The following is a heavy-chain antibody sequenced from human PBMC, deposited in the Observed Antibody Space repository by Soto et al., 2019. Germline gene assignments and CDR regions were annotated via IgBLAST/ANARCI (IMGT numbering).Heavy chain of an antibody. J-gene: IGHJ4*02. V-gene: IGHV2-5*02. CDR3: AHRPRGYAYYFDF. D-gene: IGHD5-12*01. CDR2: IFWDDDK. CDR1: GFSLSTRGVG. Sequence: QTTLKESGPTLMKSTQTLTLTCTFSGFSLSTRGVGVAWIRQPPGKALEWLALIFWDDDKWYNPSLKSRLTITEDTSKNQVVLIMTNMDPVDTATYYCAHRPRGYAYYFDFWGQGTLVTVSS.